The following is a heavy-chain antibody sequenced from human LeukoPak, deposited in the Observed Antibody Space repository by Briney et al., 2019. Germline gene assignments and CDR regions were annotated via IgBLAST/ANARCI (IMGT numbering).Heavy chain of an antibody. J-gene: IGHJ5*02. CDR1: GFTVSSNY. CDR3: AREGANYYGSVSYYSRFGWFDP. D-gene: IGHD3-10*01. Sequence: GGSLRLSCAASGFTVSSNYMSWVRQAPGKGLEWVSVIYSGGSTYYADSVKGRFTISRDNSKNTLYLQMNSLRAKDTAVYYCAREGANYYGSVSYYSRFGWFDPWGQGTLVTVSS. V-gene: IGHV3-53*01. CDR2: IYSGGST.